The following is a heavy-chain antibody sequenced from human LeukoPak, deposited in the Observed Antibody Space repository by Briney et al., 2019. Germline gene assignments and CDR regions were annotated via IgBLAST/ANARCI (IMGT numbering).Heavy chain of an antibody. V-gene: IGHV4-59*01. CDR2: NSYSGST. D-gene: IGHD3-10*02. J-gene: IGHJ6*03. Sequence: PSETLSLTCTVSGGPISAYYWTWIRQPPGKELEWIGYNSYSGSTNYNPSLTSRVTISVDTATDQFSLKLSAGTAADPAVYYCARGYVRGMDVWRKGTTVSVSS. CDR3: ARGYVRGMDV. CDR1: GGPISAYY.